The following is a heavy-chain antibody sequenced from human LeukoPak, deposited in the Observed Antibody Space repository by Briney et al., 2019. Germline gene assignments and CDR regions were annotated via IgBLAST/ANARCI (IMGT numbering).Heavy chain of an antibody. J-gene: IGHJ4*02. CDR1: GFTFSSYW. Sequence: GGSLRLSCAASGFTFSSYWMHWVRQAPGKGLVWVSRISPDGSTTGHADSVKGRFTTSRDNAKNTLFLQMDSLRAEDTAVYYCTRDFDFSSAIWGQGTLVTVSS. D-gene: IGHD3-3*01. CDR3: TRDFDFSSAI. V-gene: IGHV3-74*01. CDR2: ISPDGSTT.